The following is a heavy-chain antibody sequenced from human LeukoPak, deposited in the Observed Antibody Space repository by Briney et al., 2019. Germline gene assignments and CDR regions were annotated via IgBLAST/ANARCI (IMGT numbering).Heavy chain of an antibody. D-gene: IGHD3-22*01. CDR2: ISGSGGGT. J-gene: IGHJ4*02. CDR3: AKRGVVIRVILVGFHKEAYYFDS. V-gene: IGHV3-23*01. CDR1: GFTFRDHW. Sequence: GGSLRLSCAASGFTFRDHWKSWVRQAPGKGLEWVAGISGSGGGTNYADSVKGRFTISRDNPKNTLFLQMNNLGAEDTAVYFCAKRGVVIRVILVGFHKEAYYFDSWGQGALVTVSS.